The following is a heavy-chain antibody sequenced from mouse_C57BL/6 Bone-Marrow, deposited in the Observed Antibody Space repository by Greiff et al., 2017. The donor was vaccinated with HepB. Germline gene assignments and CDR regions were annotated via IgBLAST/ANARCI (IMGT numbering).Heavy chain of an antibody. V-gene: IGHV1-53*01. D-gene: IGHD2-3*01. J-gene: IGHJ2*01. CDR1: GYTFTSYW. Sequence: VQLQQSGTELVKPGASVKLSCKASGYTFTSYWMHWVKQRPGQGLEWIGNINPSNGGTNYNEKFKSKATLTVDKSSSTAYMQLSSLTSEDSAVYYCARWLLRGGLYFDYWGQGTTLTVSS. CDR3: ARWLLRGGLYFDY. CDR2: INPSNGGT.